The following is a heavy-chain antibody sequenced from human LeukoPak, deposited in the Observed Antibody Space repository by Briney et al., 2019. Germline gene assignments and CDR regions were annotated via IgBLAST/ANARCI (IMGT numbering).Heavy chain of an antibody. Sequence: SETLSLTCTVSGGSISSGDYYWIWIRQPPGKGQEWIGYIYYSGSTYYNPSLKSRVTISVDTSKNQFSLKLSSVTAADTAVYYCARDLSNYGMDVWGQGTTVTVSS. CDR1: GGSISSGDYY. CDR3: ARDLSNYGMDV. CDR2: IYYSGST. V-gene: IGHV4-30-4*01. J-gene: IGHJ6*02.